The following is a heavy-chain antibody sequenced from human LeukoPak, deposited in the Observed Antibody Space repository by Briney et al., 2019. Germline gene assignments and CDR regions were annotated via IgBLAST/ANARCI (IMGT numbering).Heavy chain of an antibody. J-gene: IGHJ6*03. CDR1: GFTFSSYD. CDR3: ARAPLGSHMDV. Sequence: GGSLRLSCAASGFTFSSYDMHWVRQATGKGLEWVSAIGTADDTYYPGSVKGRFTISRENAKNSLYLQMNSLRAGDTAVYYCARAPLGSHMDVWGKGTTVTVSS. CDR2: IGTADDT. D-gene: IGHD2-15*01. V-gene: IGHV3-13*01.